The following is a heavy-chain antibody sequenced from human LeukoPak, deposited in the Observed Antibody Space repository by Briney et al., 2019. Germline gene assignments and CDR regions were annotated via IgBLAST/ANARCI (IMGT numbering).Heavy chain of an antibody. CDR1: GGSFNGFY. J-gene: IGHJ6*03. CDR2: INHSRST. Sequence: PSETLSLTCAVYGGSFNGFYWSWIRKPPGKGLEWIGEINHSRSTNPIPSLSSRCTLSVATSTNQFSLHVPSVTAADTAVYFCARGAANSREYLYYMDVWGKGVTVTVSS. CDR3: ARGAANSREYLYYMDV. V-gene: IGHV4-34*01. D-gene: IGHD4-23*01.